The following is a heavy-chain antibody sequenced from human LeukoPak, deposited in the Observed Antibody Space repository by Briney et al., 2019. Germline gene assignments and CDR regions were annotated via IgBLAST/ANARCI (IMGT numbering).Heavy chain of an antibody. D-gene: IGHD6-19*01. Sequence: SETLSLTCTVSGGSISSYFWSWIRQPAGKGLEWIGRIYTSGSTNYNPSLKSRVTMSVDTSKNQFSLKLSSVTAADTAVHYCARDPSYSSGWSNFDYWGQGTLVTVSS. CDR1: GGSISSYF. CDR3: ARDPSYSSGWSNFDY. J-gene: IGHJ4*02. CDR2: IYTSGST. V-gene: IGHV4-4*07.